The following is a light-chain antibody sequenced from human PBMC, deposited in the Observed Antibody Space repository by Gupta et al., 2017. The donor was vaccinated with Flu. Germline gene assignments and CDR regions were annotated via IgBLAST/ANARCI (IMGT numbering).Light chain of an antibody. CDR2: EVS. V-gene: IGLV2-14*03. CDR3: STYTSTILWV. CDR1: SSDVGAYNY. J-gene: IGLJ3*02. Sequence: TISCTGVSSDVGAYNYVSWYQRHPGKAPKLIIYEVSHRPSGVSARFSGSKSGNTASLTIAGLQAEDEADYYRSTYTSTILWVFGGGTKVTV.